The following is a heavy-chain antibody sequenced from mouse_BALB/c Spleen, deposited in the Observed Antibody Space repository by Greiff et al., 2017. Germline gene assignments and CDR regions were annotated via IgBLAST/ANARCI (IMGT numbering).Heavy chain of an antibody. CDR2: IWGDGST. CDR3: ARGTTATWRWYFDV. D-gene: IGHD1-2*01. V-gene: IGHV2-6-7*01. CDR1: GFTFSSYT. Sequence: VKLMESGGGLVQPGGSLKLSCAASGFTFSSYTMSWVRQPPGKGLEWLGMIWGDGSTDYNSALKSRLSISKDNSKSQVFLKMNSLQTDDTARYYCARGTTATWRWYFDVWGAGTTVTVSS. J-gene: IGHJ1*01.